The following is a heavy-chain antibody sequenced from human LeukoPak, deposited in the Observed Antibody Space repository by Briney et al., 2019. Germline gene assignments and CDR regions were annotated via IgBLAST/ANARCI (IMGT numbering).Heavy chain of an antibody. J-gene: IGHJ5*02. CDR1: GYSISSGYY. V-gene: IGHV4-38-2*02. CDR3: ARRGGYFWFDP. CDR2: IYHTGST. D-gene: IGHD5-12*01. Sequence: AETLSLTCTVSGYSISSGYYWGWIRQPPGKGLEWIGSIYHTGSTYYNPSLKSRVTISVDTPKNQFSLKLSSVTAADTAVYYCARRGGYFWFDPWGQGTLVTVSS.